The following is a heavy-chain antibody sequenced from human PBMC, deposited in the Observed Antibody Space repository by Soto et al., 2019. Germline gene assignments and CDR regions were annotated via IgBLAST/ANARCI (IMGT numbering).Heavy chain of an antibody. V-gene: IGHV3-23*01. CDR3: ARDPFDYDSGIVPPPSRGFDY. CDR1: GFTFSSYA. Sequence: PGGSLRLSCAASGFTFSSYAMSWVRQAPGKGLERVSAISGSGGSTYYADSVMCRFTISRDNSKNTLFLQMNSVREDDTAVYYFARDPFDYDSGIVPPPSRGFDYWGQGILVTVSS. CDR2: ISGSGGST. J-gene: IGHJ4*02. D-gene: IGHD3-22*01.